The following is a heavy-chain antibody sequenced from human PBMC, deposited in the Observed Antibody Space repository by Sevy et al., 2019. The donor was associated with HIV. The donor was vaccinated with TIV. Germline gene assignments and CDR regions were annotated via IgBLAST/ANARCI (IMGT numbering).Heavy chain of an antibody. Sequence: GGSLRLSCAASGFTFSANWMNWVRQAPGKGLEWVANIKGDGSDKHYVDSVEGRLTISRDNAKNLLYLQMNSLRVEDTAVYYCAHETFGRFESWGQGTLVTVSP. CDR3: AHETFGRFES. D-gene: IGHD3-16*01. V-gene: IGHV3-7*01. CDR2: IKGDGSDK. CDR1: GFTFSANW. J-gene: IGHJ4*02.